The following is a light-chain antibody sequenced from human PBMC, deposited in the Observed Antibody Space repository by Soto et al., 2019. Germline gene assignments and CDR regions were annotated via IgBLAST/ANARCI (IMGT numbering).Light chain of an antibody. CDR3: QQRSEWPRT. Sequence: EIVLTQSPAPLSFSPGERATLSCRASQSISSSLAWYQQKPGQAPRLLIYDASTRATGFPARFSGSGSGTDFTLTIGSLEPEDFAVYYCQQRSEWPRTFGQGTKVDIK. V-gene: IGKV3-11*01. CDR2: DAS. CDR1: QSISSS. J-gene: IGKJ1*01.